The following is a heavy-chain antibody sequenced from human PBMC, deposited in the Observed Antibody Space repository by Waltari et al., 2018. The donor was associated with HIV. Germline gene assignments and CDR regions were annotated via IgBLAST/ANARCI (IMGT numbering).Heavy chain of an antibody. D-gene: IGHD4-17*01. J-gene: IGHJ4*02. V-gene: IGHV4-34*01. Sequence: QVQLQQWGAGLLKPSETLSLTCAVYGGSFSGYYWSWIRQPPGKGLEWIGEINHSGSTNYNPSLKSRVTISVDTSKNQFSLKLSSVTAADTAVYYCARGGRSTVTTGHYFDYWGQGTLVTVSS. CDR2: INHSGST. CDR1: GGSFSGYY. CDR3: ARGGRSTVTTGHYFDY.